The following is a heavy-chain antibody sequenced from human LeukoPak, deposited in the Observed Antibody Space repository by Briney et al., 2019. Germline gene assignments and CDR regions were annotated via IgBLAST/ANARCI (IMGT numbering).Heavy chain of an antibody. CDR1: GSTFSSYA. Sequence: GGSLRLSCAASGSTFSSYAMSWVRQAPGKGLEWVSAISGSGGSTYYADSVKGRFTISRDNSKNTLYLQMNSLRAEDTAVYYCAKWVYDSSGHDYWGQGTLVTVSS. V-gene: IGHV3-23*01. CDR3: AKWVYDSSGHDY. J-gene: IGHJ4*02. CDR2: ISGSGGST. D-gene: IGHD3-22*01.